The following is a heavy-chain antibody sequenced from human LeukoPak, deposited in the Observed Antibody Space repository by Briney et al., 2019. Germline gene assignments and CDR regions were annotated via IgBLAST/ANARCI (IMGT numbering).Heavy chain of an antibody. J-gene: IGHJ4*02. Sequence: PSETLSLTCTVSGGSISSYYWSWIRQPPGKGLEWIGYIYTSGSTNYNPSLKSRVTISVDTSKNQFSLKLSSVTAADTAVYYCARLDWPREHYFDYWGQGTLVTVSS. CDR2: IYTSGST. CDR3: ARLDWPREHYFDY. D-gene: IGHD3-9*01. CDR1: GGSISSYY. V-gene: IGHV4-4*09.